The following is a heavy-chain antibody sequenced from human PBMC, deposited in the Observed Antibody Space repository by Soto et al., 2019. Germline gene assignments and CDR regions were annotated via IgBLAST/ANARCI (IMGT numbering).Heavy chain of an antibody. V-gene: IGHV1-69*13. J-gene: IGHJ4*02. CDR2: IIPLFRRT. CDR1: WGTFSSQF. D-gene: IGHD2-21*01. CDR3: ARGHRSSMNTYDGRYFDD. Sequence: GXSEEVSSKAAWGTFSSQFVGWVRETTSKGLEWMGAIIPLFRRTYYAQKFQARGTITEDDSTSTVYMEMSSLRSDDTAVYYCARGHRSSMNTYDGRYFDDWGQGTLVT.